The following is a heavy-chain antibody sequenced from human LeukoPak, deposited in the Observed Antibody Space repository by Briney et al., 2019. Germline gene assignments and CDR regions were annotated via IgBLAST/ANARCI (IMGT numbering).Heavy chain of an antibody. CDR2: IYYSGST. Sequence: SETLSLTCTVSGGSISSYYWSWIRQPPGKGLEWIGYIYYSGSTNYNPSLKSRVTISVDTSKNQFSLKLSSVTAADTAVYYCARSIAAWLSMDVWGQGTTVTVSS. CDR1: GGSISSYY. J-gene: IGHJ6*02. V-gene: IGHV4-59*01. CDR3: ARSIAAWLSMDV. D-gene: IGHD6-6*01.